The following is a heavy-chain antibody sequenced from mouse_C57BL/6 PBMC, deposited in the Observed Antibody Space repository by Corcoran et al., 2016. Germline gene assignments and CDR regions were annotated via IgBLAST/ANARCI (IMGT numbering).Heavy chain of an antibody. CDR1: GYTFTTYG. J-gene: IGHJ4*01. Sequence: QIQLVQSGPALKKPGETVKISCKASGYTFTTYGMSWVKQAPGKDLKWMGWINTYSGVPTYADDFKGRLSFSLETSANTAYLQINNLKNEDTATYFCARPLYGSSYAGAMDYLGQGTSVTVSS. CDR3: ARPLYGSSYAGAMDY. D-gene: IGHD1-1*01. V-gene: IGHV9-3*01. CDR2: INTYSGVP.